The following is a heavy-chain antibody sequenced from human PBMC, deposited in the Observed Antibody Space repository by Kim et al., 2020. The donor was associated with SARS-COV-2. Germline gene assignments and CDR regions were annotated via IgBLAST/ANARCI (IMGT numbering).Heavy chain of an antibody. V-gene: IGHV4-59*13. CDR2: IYYSGST. Sequence: SETLSLTCTVSGGSISSYYWSWIRQPPGKGLEWIGYIYYSGSTNYNPSLKSRVTISVDTSKNQFSLKLSSVTAADTAVYYCARSGTSCYLCWFDPWGQGT. CDR3: ARSGTSCYLCWFDP. CDR1: GGSISSYY. J-gene: IGHJ5*02. D-gene: IGHD2-2*01.